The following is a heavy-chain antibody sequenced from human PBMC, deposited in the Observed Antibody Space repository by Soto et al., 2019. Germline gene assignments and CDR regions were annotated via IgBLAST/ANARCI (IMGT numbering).Heavy chain of an antibody. Sequence: SETLSLTCTVSGGSISSSSYYWGWIRQPPGKGLEWIGSIYYSGSTYYNPSLKSRVTISVDTSKNQFSLKLSSVTAADTAVYYCATDSNSGYYHARPFDYWGQGTLVTVSS. CDR1: GGSISSSSYY. D-gene: IGHD3-22*01. J-gene: IGHJ4*02. V-gene: IGHV4-39*01. CDR3: ATDSNSGYYHARPFDY. CDR2: IYYSGST.